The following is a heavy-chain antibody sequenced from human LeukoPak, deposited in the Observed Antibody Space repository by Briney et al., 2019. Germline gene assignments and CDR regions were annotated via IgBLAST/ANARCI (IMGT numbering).Heavy chain of an antibody. CDR3: ARDRSTVTTPDAFDI. D-gene: IGHD4-17*01. CDR2: IKQDGSEK. V-gene: IGHV3-7*01. Sequence: GGSLRLSCAASGFTFSSYWMSWVRQAPGKGLERVANIKQDGSEKYYVDSVKGRFTISRDNAKNSLYLQMNSLRAEDTAVYYCARDRSTVTTPDAFDIWGQGTMVTVSS. J-gene: IGHJ3*02. CDR1: GFTFSSYW.